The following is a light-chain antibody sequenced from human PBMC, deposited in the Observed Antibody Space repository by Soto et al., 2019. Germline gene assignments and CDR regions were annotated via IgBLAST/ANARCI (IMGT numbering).Light chain of an antibody. CDR2: CAS. CDR3: QQYHIWPSWT. CDR1: LSVSLS. Sequence: EIVLTQSPATLSVSRGDSATLSCRAILSVSLSLAWYQMRPGQPPRLLIYCASTRATDIPARFSGSGSGTDFTLTISSLQSEDFAVYFCQQYHIWPSWTFGQGTKVDIK. J-gene: IGKJ1*01. V-gene: IGKV3-15*01.